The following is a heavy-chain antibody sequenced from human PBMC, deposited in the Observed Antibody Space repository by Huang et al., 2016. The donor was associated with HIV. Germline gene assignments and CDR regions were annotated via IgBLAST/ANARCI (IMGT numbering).Heavy chain of an antibody. CDR3: ATGLGSFDY. CDR1: GFTFSAYW. D-gene: IGHD7-27*01. Sequence: EVQLVESGGGWVQPGGSLGLSCAASGFTFSAYWVRGVRQAPGKGLEGVANIRQDESEKYYGDSVKGRFTISRDNAKNSLYLQMNSLRAEDTAVYYCATGLGSFDYWGQGSLVTVSS. J-gene: IGHJ4*02. V-gene: IGHV3-7*01. CDR2: IRQDESEK.